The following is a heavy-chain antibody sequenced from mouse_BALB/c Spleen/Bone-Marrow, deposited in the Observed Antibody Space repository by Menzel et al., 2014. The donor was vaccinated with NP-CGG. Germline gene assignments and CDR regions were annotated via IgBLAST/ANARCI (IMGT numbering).Heavy chain of an antibody. CDR1: GYTFTSYW. CDR2: INPSTGYT. CDR3: ARLTTVVLYDY. Sequence: VQLQQSGAELAKPGASVKMSCKASGYTFTSYWMHWVKQRPGQGLEWIGYINPSTGYTEYNQKFKDKATLTADKSSSTAYMQLSSLTSEDSAVYYCARLTTVVLYDYWGQGTTLTVSS. J-gene: IGHJ2*01. V-gene: IGHV1-7*01. D-gene: IGHD1-1*01.